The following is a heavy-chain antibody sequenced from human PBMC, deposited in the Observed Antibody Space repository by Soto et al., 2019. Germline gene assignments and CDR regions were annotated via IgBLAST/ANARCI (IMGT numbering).Heavy chain of an antibody. CDR1: GGSISSGGYY. Sequence: QVQLQESGPGLVKPSQTLSLTCTVSGGSISSGGYYWSWIRQHPGKGLEWIGYIYYSGSTYYNPSLKSRVNISVDTSKNQFSLKMSSVTAADTAVYYCARSGYSYGPNPLLYWGQGTLVTVSS. V-gene: IGHV4-31*03. CDR3: ARSGYSYGPNPLLY. CDR2: IYYSGST. J-gene: IGHJ4*02. D-gene: IGHD5-18*01.